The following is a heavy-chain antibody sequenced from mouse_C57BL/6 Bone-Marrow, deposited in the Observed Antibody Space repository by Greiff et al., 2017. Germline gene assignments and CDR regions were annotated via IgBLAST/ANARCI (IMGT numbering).Heavy chain of an antibody. CDR3: AREDFNYYGSSPAWFAY. V-gene: IGHV1-69*01. CDR2: IDPSDSYT. D-gene: IGHD1-1*01. CDR1: GYTFTSYW. J-gene: IGHJ3*01. Sequence: QVQLQQPGAELVMPGASVKLSCKASGYTFTSYWMHWVKQRPGQGLEWIGEIDPSDSYTNYNQKFKGKSTLTVDKSSSTAYIQLSSLTSEDSAVYYCAREDFNYYGSSPAWFAYWGQGTLVTVSA.